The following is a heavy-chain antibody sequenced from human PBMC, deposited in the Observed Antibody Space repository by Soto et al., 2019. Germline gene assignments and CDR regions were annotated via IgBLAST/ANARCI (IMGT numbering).Heavy chain of an antibody. CDR3: TSAVAATRASGLDV. CDR1: EGKCIDHC. CDR2: SRNKANSYTT. V-gene: IGHV3-72*01. D-gene: IGHD2-15*01. Sequence: VSWRAAEGKCIDHCGRCILQDPWKGLEWLGRSRNKANSYTTDYAASVKGRFTVSRDDSKNSLYLQMNSLKTEDTAVYYCTSAVAATRASGLDVWGQGTTVTVSS. J-gene: IGHJ6*02.